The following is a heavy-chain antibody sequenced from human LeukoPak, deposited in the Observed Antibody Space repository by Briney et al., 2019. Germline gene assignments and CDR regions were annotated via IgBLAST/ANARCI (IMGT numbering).Heavy chain of an antibody. D-gene: IGHD2-15*01. CDR1: GRTFSSYA. J-gene: IGHJ4*02. Sequence: ASVKVSCKASGRTFSSYAISWVRQAPGQGLEWMGRIIPIFGTANYAQKFQRRVTITTDESTSTAYLELSGLRSEDTAVYYCARGYCSGGSCYSGHFDYWGQGTLVTVSS. CDR2: IIPIFGTA. V-gene: IGHV1-69*05. CDR3: ARGYCSGGSCYSGHFDY.